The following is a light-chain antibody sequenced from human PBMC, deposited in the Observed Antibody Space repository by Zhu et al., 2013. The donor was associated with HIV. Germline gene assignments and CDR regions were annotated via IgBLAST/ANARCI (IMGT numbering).Light chain of an antibody. Sequence: EIVLTQSPGILSLSPGKRATLSCRASQSINSNLAWYQQKPGQTPRLLIYDASTRATGIPARFSGSGSGTEFTLTVSSLQSEDFAVYYCQQFGSSPLTFGGGTNVELK. CDR3: QQFGSSPLT. CDR1: QSINSN. CDR2: DAS. J-gene: IGKJ4*01. V-gene: IGKV3-15*01.